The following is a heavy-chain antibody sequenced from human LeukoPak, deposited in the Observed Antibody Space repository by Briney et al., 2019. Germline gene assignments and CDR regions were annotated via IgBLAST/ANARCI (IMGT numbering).Heavy chain of an antibody. J-gene: IGHJ4*02. D-gene: IGHD2-2*01. Sequence: GGSLRLSCAASGLTVSSNYMSWVRQAPGRGLEWVSVIYAGGRTYYADSVKGRFTISRHNSNNTLYLQMNSLSPEDTAVYYCARVIYQLVFDYWGQGTLVSVSS. CDR1: GLTVSSNY. CDR2: IYAGGRT. CDR3: ARVIYQLVFDY. V-gene: IGHV3-53*04.